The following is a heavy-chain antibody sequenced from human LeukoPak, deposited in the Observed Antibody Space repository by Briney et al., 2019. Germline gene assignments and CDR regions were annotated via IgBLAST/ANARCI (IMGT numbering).Heavy chain of an antibody. CDR1: GFTFSSYE. CDR3: ARLTTMTTTGGPFDY. J-gene: IGHJ4*02. Sequence: PGGSLRLSCAASGFTFSSYEMNWVRQAPGKGLEWVSYITSSGNTIYYADSVKGRLTISRDNAKNSLYLQMNSLRAEDTAVYYCARLTTMTTTGGPFDYWGQGALVTVSS. CDR2: ITSSGNTI. V-gene: IGHV3-48*03. D-gene: IGHD4-17*01.